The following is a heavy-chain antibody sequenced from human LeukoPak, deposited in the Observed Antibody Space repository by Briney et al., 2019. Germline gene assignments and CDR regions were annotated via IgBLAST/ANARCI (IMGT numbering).Heavy chain of an antibody. J-gene: IGHJ4*02. CDR1: GGSISSGGYY. D-gene: IGHD3-3*01. V-gene: IGHV4-30-2*01. Sequence: SETLSLTCTVSGGSISSGGYYWSWIRQPPGKGLEWIGYIYHSGSTYYNPSLKSRVTISVDRSKNQFSLKLSSVTAADTAVYYCASLYYDFWSGYISDYPDFDYWGQGTLVTVSS. CDR3: ASLYYDFWSGYISDYPDFDY. CDR2: IYHSGST.